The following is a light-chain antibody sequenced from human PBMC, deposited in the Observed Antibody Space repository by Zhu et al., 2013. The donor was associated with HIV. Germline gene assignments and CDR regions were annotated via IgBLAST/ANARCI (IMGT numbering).Light chain of an antibody. Sequence: ELVMTQSPATLSVSLGERATLSCRASYSVSTNLAWYQQKPGQAPRLLIYGASTRASGIPGRFSGSGSGTEFTLTISSLQSEDFAVYYCQQRKNWRRSFGGGTKIDIK. CDR2: GAS. CDR1: YSVSTN. V-gene: IGKV3-15*01. CDR3: QQRKNWRRS. J-gene: IGKJ4*01.